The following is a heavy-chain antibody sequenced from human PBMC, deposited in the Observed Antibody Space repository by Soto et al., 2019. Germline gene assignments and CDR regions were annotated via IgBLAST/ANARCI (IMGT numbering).Heavy chain of an antibody. V-gene: IGHV1-8*01. J-gene: IGHJ3*02. CDR1: GYTFTSYD. CDR2: MNPNSGNT. Sequence: GASVKVSCKASGYTFTSYDINWVRQATGQGLEWMGWMNPNSGNTGYAQKFQGRVTMTRNTSISTAYMELSSLRSEDTAVYYCARGFPPFYDSSGYYTEPFDSWGQGTMVT. CDR3: ARGFPPFYDSSGYYTEPFDS. D-gene: IGHD3-22*01.